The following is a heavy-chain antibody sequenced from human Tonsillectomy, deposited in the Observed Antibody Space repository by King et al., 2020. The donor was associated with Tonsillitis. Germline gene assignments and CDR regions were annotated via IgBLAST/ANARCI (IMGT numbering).Heavy chain of an antibody. CDR2: INWDGAST. CDR3: AKATIYYYYYGMDV. V-gene: IGHV3-43*01. CDR1: GFTFREYA. J-gene: IGHJ6*02. D-gene: IGHD5-12*01. Sequence: QLVQSGGVVVQPGGSLKLSCAASGFTFREYAMHWVRQAPGKGLEWVCLINWDGASTYCADSVKGRFTISRDNSKNSLYLQKNSLGTEDTALYFCAKATIYYYYYGMDVWGQGTTVTVSS.